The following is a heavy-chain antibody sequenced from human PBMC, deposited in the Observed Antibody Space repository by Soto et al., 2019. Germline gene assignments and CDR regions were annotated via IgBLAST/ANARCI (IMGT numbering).Heavy chain of an antibody. CDR1: GFTFSSYA. Sequence: EVQLVESGGGLVQPGGSLRLSCAASGFTFSSYAMHWVRQAPGKGLEYVSAISSNGGSTYYANSVKGRFTIYRDNSKNTLYLQTGRLRAEDMAVYYCARDGKGYCSGGSRYSENWGQGTLVTVSS. V-gene: IGHV3-64*01. D-gene: IGHD2-15*01. CDR2: ISSNGGST. J-gene: IGHJ4*02. CDR3: ARDGKGYCSGGSRYSEN.